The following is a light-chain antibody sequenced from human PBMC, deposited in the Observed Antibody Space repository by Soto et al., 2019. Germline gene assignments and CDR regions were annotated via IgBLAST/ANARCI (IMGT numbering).Light chain of an antibody. V-gene: IGLV1-51*01. CDR2: DNN. CDR3: GTWDSSLSAGV. J-gene: IGLJ1*01. Sequence: QSLLTQPPSFSAAPGQKVTISCSGSSSNIGHNYVSWYQQLPGTAPKLLIYDNNKRPSGIPDRFSGSKSGTSATLGITGLQTGDEADYYCGTWDSSLSAGVFGAGTKVTVL. CDR1: SSNIGHNY.